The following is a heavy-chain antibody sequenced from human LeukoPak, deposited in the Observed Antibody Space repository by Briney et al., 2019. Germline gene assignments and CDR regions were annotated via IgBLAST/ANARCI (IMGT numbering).Heavy chain of an antibody. CDR1: GFTFSNYW. D-gene: IGHD4-17*01. Sequence: GGSLRLSCAASGFTFSNYWMTWVRQAPGKGLQWVANIKQDGSDKDYVDSVKGRFTISRDNAKNSLYLQMNSLRAEDTAVYYCTRDPEHGGDYIPGFDYWGQGTLVTVSS. CDR3: TRDPEHGGDYIPGFDY. J-gene: IGHJ4*02. V-gene: IGHV3-7*01. CDR2: IKQDGSDK.